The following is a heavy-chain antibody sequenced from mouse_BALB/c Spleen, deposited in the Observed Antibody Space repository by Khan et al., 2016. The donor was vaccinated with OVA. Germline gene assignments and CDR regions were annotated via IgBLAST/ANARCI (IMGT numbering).Heavy chain of an antibody. V-gene: IGHV9-3-1*01. J-gene: IGHJ4*01. CDR2: LNTSTGEP. CDR3: ARPPYFSYVMVY. Sequence: QIQLVQSGPELKKPGETVKFSCKASGYTFTNYGMNWVKKTPGQGLKWMGWLNTSTGEPTYVVDFKGRFAFSLETSACTAYLQINNLKNEDTATYFCARPPYFSYVMVYWGQGTSVTVSS. CDR1: GYTFTNYG. D-gene: IGHD2-10*01.